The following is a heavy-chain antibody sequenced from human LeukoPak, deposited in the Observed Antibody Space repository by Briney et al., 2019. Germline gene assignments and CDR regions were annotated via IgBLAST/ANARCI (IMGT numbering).Heavy chain of an antibody. Sequence: GGSLRLSCAASGFTFSSYSMNWVRQAPGKGLEWVAVISYDGSNKYYADSVKGRFTISRDNSKNTLYLQMNSLRAEDTAVYYCAKDACGGSTSCHLFDYWGQGTLVTVSS. CDR3: AKDACGGSTSCHLFDY. V-gene: IGHV3-30*18. CDR2: ISYDGSNK. CDR1: GFTFSSYS. D-gene: IGHD2-2*01. J-gene: IGHJ4*02.